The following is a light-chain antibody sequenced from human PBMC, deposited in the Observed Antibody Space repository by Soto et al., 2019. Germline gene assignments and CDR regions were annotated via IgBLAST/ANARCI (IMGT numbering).Light chain of an antibody. CDR1: QTISNT. CDR3: QYYNNWLPT. Sequence: EVVMTQSPATLSVSPGDKVSLSCRANQTISNTLAWYQQKPGQAPRLLIYAASTRATGVSARFSGSGSGTEFTLTISSLQSEDFTIYYCQYYNNWLPTFGGGTKVEIK. CDR2: AAS. V-gene: IGKV3-15*01. J-gene: IGKJ4*01.